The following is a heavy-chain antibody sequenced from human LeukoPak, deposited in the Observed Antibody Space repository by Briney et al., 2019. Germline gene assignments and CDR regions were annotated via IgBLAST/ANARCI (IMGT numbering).Heavy chain of an antibody. J-gene: IGHJ2*01. CDR1: GFTFTSYE. Sequence: GGSLRLSCAASGFTFTSYEMNWVRQAPGKGLEWVADISGSSDDIHYADSVTGRFTISRDNSKNTLYLQMNTLRAEDTAVYFCAREEHYRRYFALWGRGTLVTVSS. CDR2: ISGSSDDI. CDR3: AREEHYRRYFAL. D-gene: IGHD3-16*02. V-gene: IGHV3-48*01.